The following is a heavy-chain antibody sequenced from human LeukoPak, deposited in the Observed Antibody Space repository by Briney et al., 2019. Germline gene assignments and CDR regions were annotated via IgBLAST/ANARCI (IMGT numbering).Heavy chain of an antibody. D-gene: IGHD1-14*01. CDR2: IRSKAQGYAT. V-gene: IGHV3-73*01. Sequence: SGGSLRLSCAASGFTFSGSAMHWVRQASGKGLEWVGRIRSKAQGYATAYAASVKGRFTISRDDSKNTAYLQMNSLRAEDTALYYCARVAENRYYYYYYMDVWGKGTTVTVSS. CDR1: GFTFSGSA. J-gene: IGHJ6*03. CDR3: ARVAENRYYYYYYMDV.